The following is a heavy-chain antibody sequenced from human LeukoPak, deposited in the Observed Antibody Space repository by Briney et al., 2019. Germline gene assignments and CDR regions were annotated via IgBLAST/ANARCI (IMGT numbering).Heavy chain of an antibody. CDR2: INHSGST. J-gene: IGHJ4*02. CDR3: ARGALKWELPPIRARKSYYFDY. CDR1: GGSFSGYY. V-gene: IGHV4-34*01. D-gene: IGHD1-26*01. Sequence: PSETLSLTCAVYGGSFSGYYWSWIRQPPGKGLEWIGEINHSGSTNYNPSLKSRVTISVDTSDSQFSLNLTSLTAADTAVYYCARGALKWELPPIRARKSYYFDYWGQGTLVTVSS.